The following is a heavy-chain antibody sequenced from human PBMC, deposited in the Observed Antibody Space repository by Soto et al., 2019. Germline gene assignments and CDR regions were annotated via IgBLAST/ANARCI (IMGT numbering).Heavy chain of an antibody. CDR3: AKERLAAAGTYYYYYGMDV. Sequence: PGGSLRLSCAASGFTFSSYGMHWVRQAPGKGLEWVAVISYGGSNKYYADSVKGRFTISRDNSKNTLYLQMNSLRAEDTAVYYCAKERLAAAGTYYYYYGMDVWGQGTTVTVSS. J-gene: IGHJ6*02. V-gene: IGHV3-30*18. CDR1: GFTFSSYG. D-gene: IGHD6-13*01. CDR2: ISYGGSNK.